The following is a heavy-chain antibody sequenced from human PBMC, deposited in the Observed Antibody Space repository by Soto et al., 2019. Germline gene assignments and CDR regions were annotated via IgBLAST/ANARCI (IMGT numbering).Heavy chain of an antibody. Sequence: EVQLLESGGGLVQPVRSLRLSCAASGFTFSSYAMSWVRQAPGQGLDWVSAISGSGGTTYYADSVKGRFTISRDNSKNTLFLQMNSLRADDTAVYYCAKFYVETGGSSGWPWSFHYWGQGTLVTVSS. V-gene: IGHV3-23*01. D-gene: IGHD6-25*01. CDR3: AKFYVETGGSSGWPWSFHY. J-gene: IGHJ4*02. CDR2: ISGSGGTT. CDR1: GFTFSSYA.